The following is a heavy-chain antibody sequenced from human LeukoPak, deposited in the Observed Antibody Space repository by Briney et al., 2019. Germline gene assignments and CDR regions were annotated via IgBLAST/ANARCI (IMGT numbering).Heavy chain of an antibody. V-gene: IGHV1-2*06. D-gene: IGHD5-18*01. J-gene: IGHJ4*02. CDR1: GYTFTGYY. CDR2: INPNSGGT. Sequence: GASVKVSCKASGYTFTGYYMHWVRQAPGQGLEWMGRINPNSGGTNYAQKFQGRVTMTRDTSISTAYMELSRLRSDDTAVYYCARKGYSYGYDNFDYWGQGTLVTVSP. CDR3: ARKGYSYGYDNFDY.